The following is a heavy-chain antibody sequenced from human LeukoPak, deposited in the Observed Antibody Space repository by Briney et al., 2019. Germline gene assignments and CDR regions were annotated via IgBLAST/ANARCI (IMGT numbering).Heavy chain of an antibody. CDR1: GYSISSGYY. CDR3: ASAPGDFWSGYPDYFDY. CDR2: TYHSGST. D-gene: IGHD3-3*01. Sequence: TSETLSLTCAVSGYSISSGYYWGWIRQPPGKGLEWIGSTYHSGSTYYNPSLKSRVTISVDTSKNQFSLKLGSVTAADTAVYYCASAPGDFWSGYPDYFDYWGQGTLVTVSS. V-gene: IGHV4-38-2*01. J-gene: IGHJ4*02.